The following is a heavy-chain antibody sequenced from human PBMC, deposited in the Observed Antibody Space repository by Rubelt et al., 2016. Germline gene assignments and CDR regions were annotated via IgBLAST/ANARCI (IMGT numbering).Heavy chain of an antibody. CDR1: GYSFKRYA. Sequence: QVQLVQSGVEVKEPGASIKVSCKTSGYSFKRYAISWVRQAPGQGLEWMGWISTYNGDTRYAQNFQGRVTMTTDTSTSTAYMELRSLRSDDTAVFSCARDQLALYAFDIWGQGTMVTVSS. CDR3: ARDQLALYAFDI. D-gene: IGHD1-1*01. CDR2: ISTYNGDT. J-gene: IGHJ3*02. V-gene: IGHV1-18*01.